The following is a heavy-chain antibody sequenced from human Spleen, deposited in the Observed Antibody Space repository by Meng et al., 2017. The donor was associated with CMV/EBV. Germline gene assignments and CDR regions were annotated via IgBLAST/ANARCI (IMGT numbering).Heavy chain of an antibody. CDR2: ISRYNNNR. Sequence: SSHSITSKGIGWMRQAPGKGLEWIGRISRYNNNRDSAHKVRSRITMNTNTTTRAAYMKMRNLGVDKTAVYYCARGGYCNSSSSLPPDHWGQGTLVTVSS. CDR1: SHSITSKG. J-gene: IGHJ4*02. V-gene: IGHV1-18*01. CDR3: ARGGYCNSSSSLPPDH. D-gene: IGHD2-2*01.